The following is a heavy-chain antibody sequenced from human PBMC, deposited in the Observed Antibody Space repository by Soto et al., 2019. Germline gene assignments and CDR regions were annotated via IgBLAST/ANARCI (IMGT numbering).Heavy chain of an antibody. J-gene: IGHJ4*02. CDR3: AKGDGAGFKS. V-gene: IGHV1-69*04. CDR1: GGDLSNSG. D-gene: IGHD1-26*01. CDR2: IFPLLAMV. Sequence: QVNLVQSGTEMKKPGSSVMVSCKVSGGDLSNSGISWVRQAPGQGLEWMGGIFPLLAMVDYSQKFQGRVTISSGEYTNTAYIALGSLRSEHTAVYYCAKGDGAGFKSGGQGTLDIVSS.